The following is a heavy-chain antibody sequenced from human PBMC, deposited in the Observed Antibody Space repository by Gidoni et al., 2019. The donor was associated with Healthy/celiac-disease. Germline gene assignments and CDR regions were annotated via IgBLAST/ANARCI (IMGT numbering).Heavy chain of an antibody. D-gene: IGHD6-19*01. CDR2: ISGSGGST. V-gene: IGHV3-23*04. J-gene: IGHJ4*02. Sequence: EVQLVESGAGLVQPGGSLSLSCAASVFTFSSYAMSWVRQAPGKGLEWVSAISGSGGSTYYADSVKGRFTISRDNSKNTLYLQMNSLRAEDTAVYYCAKAHVAVADYFDYWGQGTLVTVSS. CDR1: VFTFSSYA. CDR3: AKAHVAVADYFDY.